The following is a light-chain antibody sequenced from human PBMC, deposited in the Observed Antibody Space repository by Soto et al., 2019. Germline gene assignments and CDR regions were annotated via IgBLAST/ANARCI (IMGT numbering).Light chain of an antibody. CDR1: QSISSW. Sequence: DIPMTQSPSTLSASVGDRVTITCRASQSISSWLAWYQQKPGTAPKLLIYKASTLEGGVPSRFSGSGSGTEFTLTISSLQPDDFATYFCQQYNSYSTF. V-gene: IGKV1-5*03. CDR3: QQYNSYST. CDR2: KAS. J-gene: IGKJ1*01.